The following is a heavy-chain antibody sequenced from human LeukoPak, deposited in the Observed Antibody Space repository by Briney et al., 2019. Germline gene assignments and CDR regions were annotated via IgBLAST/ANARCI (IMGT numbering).Heavy chain of an antibody. CDR2: IYIGDKP. Sequence: GGSLRLSCAASGLTVSSSYMSWVRQAPGKGLEWVSIIYIGDKPHYADSVKGRLTIPRNNTKNTLYLQMNNLRAEDKAVYYCARVRPWVFDYWGQGTLVTVSS. V-gene: IGHV3-53*04. J-gene: IGHJ4*02. CDR3: ARVRPWVFDY. CDR1: GLTVSSSY.